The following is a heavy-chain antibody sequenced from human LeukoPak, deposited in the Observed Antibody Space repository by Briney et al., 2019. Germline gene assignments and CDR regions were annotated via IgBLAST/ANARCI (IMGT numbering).Heavy chain of an antibody. CDR2: IYYSGST. CDR3: ASLGGIVVVPAAHGDY. D-gene: IGHD2-2*01. V-gene: IGHV4-61*05. J-gene: IGHJ4*02. Sequence: SETLSLTCTVSGGSISSNSYYWSWIRQPPGKGLEWIGYIYYSGSTNYNPSLKSRVTISVDTSKNQFSLKLSSVTAADTAVYYCASLGGIVVVPAAHGDYWGQGTLVTVSS. CDR1: GGSISSNSYY.